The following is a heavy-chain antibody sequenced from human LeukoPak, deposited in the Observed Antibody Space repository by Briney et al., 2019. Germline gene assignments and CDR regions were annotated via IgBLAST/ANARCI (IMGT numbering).Heavy chain of an antibody. D-gene: IGHD3-22*01. V-gene: IGHV4-34*01. CDR3: ARDLKLGSTSSGYYFDY. CDR2: INHSGST. CDR1: GGSFSTYY. Sequence: SETLSLTCAVYGGSFSTYYWSWIRQPPGKGLEWIGEINHSGSTNYNPSLKSRVTISVDTPKNQFSLKLSSVTAADTAVYYCARDLKLGSTSSGYYFDYWGQGTLVTVSS. J-gene: IGHJ4*02.